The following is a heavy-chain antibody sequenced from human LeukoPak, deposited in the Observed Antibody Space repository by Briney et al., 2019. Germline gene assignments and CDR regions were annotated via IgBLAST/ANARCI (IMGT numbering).Heavy chain of an antibody. CDR3: AKDPRDFGGVWGTYRLYYFDY. J-gene: IGHJ4*02. CDR1: GFTFGSYA. CDR2: IRGSGGRT. D-gene: IGHD3-16*02. Sequence: GGSLRLSCAASGFTFGSYAMSWVRQAPGKGLEWVSGIRGSGGRTYYVESVKGRFTISRDNSQNTLYLQMNSLRAEDTAVYYCAKDPRDFGGVWGTYRLYYFDYWGQGTLVTVSS. V-gene: IGHV3-23*01.